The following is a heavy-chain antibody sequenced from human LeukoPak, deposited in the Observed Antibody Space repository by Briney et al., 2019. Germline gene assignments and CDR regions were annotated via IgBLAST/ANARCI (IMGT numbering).Heavy chain of an antibody. CDR1: GYTFTGYY. V-gene: IGHV1-2*02. D-gene: IGHD3-22*01. CDR3: ARIADDSSGYYYYYYGMDV. CDR2: INPNSGGT. Sequence: ASVKVSCKASGYTFTGYYMHWVRQAPGQGLEWMGWINPNSGGTNYAQNFQGRVTMTRDTSISTAYMEVSRLRSDDTAVYYCARIADDSSGYYYYYYGMDVWGQGTTVTVSS. J-gene: IGHJ6*02.